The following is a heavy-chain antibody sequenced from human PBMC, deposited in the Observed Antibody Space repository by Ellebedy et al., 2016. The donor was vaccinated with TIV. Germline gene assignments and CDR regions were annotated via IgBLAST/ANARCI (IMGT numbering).Heavy chain of an antibody. CDR3: ARFLISSSQLHFDY. CDR2: IWYDGSNI. D-gene: IGHD5-18*01. V-gene: IGHV3-33*01. J-gene: IGHJ4*02. CDR1: GFTFSTYV. Sequence: GESLKISXAASGFTFSTYVMHWVRQAPGKGLEWVAVIWYDGSNIHYADSVKGRFTISRDNAKNSLYLQMNSLRAEDTAVYYCARFLISSSQLHFDYWGQGTLVTVSS.